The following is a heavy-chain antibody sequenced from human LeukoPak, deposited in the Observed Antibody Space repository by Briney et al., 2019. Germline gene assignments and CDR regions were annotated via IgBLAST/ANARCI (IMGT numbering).Heavy chain of an antibody. V-gene: IGHV3-23*01. CDR2: ISGSGGST. J-gene: IGHJ3*02. D-gene: IGHD1-26*01. Sequence: PGGSLRLSCAASGFTFSSYAMSWVRQAPGKGLEWVSAISGSGGSTYYADSVKGRFTISRDNAKNSLYLQMNSLRAEDTAVYYCARVGLTGYDAFDIWGQGTMVTVSS. CDR3: ARVGLTGYDAFDI. CDR1: GFTFSSYA.